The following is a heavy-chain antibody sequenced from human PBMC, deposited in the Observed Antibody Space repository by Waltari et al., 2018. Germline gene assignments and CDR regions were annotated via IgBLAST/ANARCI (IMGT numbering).Heavy chain of an antibody. CDR3: AKDEGSSWYYFDY. J-gene: IGHJ4*02. V-gene: IGHV3-7*03. D-gene: IGHD6-13*01. CDR2: IKQDGSEK. Sequence: LQLQESGPGLVKPSETLSLTCTVSGGSISSSSYYWGWIRQPPGKGLEWVANIKQDGSEKYYVDSVKGRFTISRDNAKNSLYLQMNSLRAEDTAVYYCAKDEGSSWYYFDYWGQGTLVTVSS. CDR1: GGSISSSSYY.